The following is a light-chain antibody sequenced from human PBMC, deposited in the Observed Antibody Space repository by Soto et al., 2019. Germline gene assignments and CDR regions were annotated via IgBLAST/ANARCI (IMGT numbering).Light chain of an antibody. J-gene: IGKJ4*01. CDR1: QSVLYSSNNKNY. V-gene: IGKV4-1*01. CDR2: WAS. CDR3: QQYDSSPLT. Sequence: DIVMTQSPDSLAVSLGERATINCNSSQSVLYSSNNKNYLAWYQQKPGQPPKLRIYWASTRESGVPDRFSGSASGTDFTLSVSSLQAEDVAVYYCQQYDSSPLTFGGGTKVAIK.